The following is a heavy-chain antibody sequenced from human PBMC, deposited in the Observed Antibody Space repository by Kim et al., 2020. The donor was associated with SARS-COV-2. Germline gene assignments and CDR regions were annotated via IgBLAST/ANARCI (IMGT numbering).Heavy chain of an antibody. CDR2: IYYSGST. CDR1: GGSISSGGYY. J-gene: IGHJ3*02. V-gene: IGHV4-31*03. D-gene: IGHD3-22*01. CDR3: ARARTMIVVVLAFDI. Sequence: SETLSLTCTVSGGSISSGGYYWSWIRQHPGKGLEWIGYIYYSGSTYYNPSLKSRVTISVDTSKNQFSLKLSSVPAADTAVYYCARARTMIVVVLAFDIWGQGAMVSVSS.